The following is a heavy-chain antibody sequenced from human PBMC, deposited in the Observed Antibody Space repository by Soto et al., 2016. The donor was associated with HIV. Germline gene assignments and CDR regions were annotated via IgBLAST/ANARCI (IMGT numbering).Heavy chain of an antibody. CDR2: ISAYNGNT. CDR3: ARNQGYITMEGMGYGMDV. D-gene: IGHD3-10*01. J-gene: IGHJ6*02. V-gene: IGHV1-18*01. Sequence: QVQLVQSGAEVKKPGASVKVSCKASGYTFTSYGISWVRQAPGQGLEWVGWISAYNGNTNYAQKLQGRVTMTTDTSTSTAYMELRSLRSDDAAVYYCARNQGYITMEGMGYGMDVWGQGTTVTVSS. CDR1: GYTFTSYG.